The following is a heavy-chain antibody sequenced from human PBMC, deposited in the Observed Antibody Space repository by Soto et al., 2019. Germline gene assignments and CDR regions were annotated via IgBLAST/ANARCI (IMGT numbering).Heavy chain of an antibody. V-gene: IGHV4-39*01. CDR2: IYYSGST. D-gene: IGHD3-9*01. J-gene: IGHJ5*02. CDR3: ATNFAWLLQSSNWFDP. CDR1: GGSISSSSYY. Sequence: PSETLSLTCTVSGGSISSSSYYWGWIRQPPGKGLEWMGSIYYSGSTYYNPSLKSRVTISVDTSKNQFSLKLSSVTAADTAVYSCATNFAWLLQSSNWFDPWGQGTRVTV.